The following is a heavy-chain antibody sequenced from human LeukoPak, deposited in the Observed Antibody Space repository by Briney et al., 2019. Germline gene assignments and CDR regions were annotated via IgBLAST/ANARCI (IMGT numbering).Heavy chain of an antibody. CDR1: GGSISSGSW. CDR2: VFHSGTT. J-gene: IGHJ3*01. CDR3: ARGTSPGSGWFFDF. Sequence: PSGTLSLTCAVSGGSISSGSWWYWVRQPPGKGLEWIGGVFHSGTTNYNPSLKSRVTISVDKSKNQFSLKLTSVTATDTAVYYCARGTSPGSGWFFDFWGQGTMVTVSS. V-gene: IGHV4-4*02. D-gene: IGHD6-19*01.